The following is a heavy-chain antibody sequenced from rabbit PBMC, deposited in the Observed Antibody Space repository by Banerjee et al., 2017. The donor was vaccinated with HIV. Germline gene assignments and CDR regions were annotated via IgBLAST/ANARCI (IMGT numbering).Heavy chain of an antibody. Sequence: QSLEESGGDLVKPGASLTLTCTASGFSFSSTYWMCWVRQAPGKGLEWIGCIATANYGTWYASWAKGRFTLSKTSSTTVTLQMTSLTAADTATYFCAREGNAGSSSLYFNLWGPGTLVTVS. CDR1: GFSFSSTYW. V-gene: IGHV1S40*01. J-gene: IGHJ4*01. CDR3: AREGNAGSSSLYFNL. D-gene: IGHD4-2*01. CDR2: IATANYGT.